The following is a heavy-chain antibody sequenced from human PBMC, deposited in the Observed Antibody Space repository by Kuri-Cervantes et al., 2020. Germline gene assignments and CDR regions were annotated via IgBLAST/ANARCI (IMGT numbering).Heavy chain of an antibody. D-gene: IGHD3-16*01. CDR3: ARDWGRFRDAFDI. CDR2: ISSSSSYI. V-gene: IGHV3-21*04. Sequence: EALKISCPASGFTVSSYSMNWVRQAPGKGLEWVPSISSSSSYIYHPDSVKGRVTISRDNAKNSLYLQMNSLSAEDTAVAYCARDWGRFRDAFDIWGQGTRVTVAS. J-gene: IGHJ3*02. CDR1: GFTVSSYS.